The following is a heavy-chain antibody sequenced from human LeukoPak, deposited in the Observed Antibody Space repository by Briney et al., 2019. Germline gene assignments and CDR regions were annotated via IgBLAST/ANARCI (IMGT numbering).Heavy chain of an antibody. D-gene: IGHD3-10*01. J-gene: IGHJ4*02. V-gene: IGHV4-59*08. CDR2: IYYSGST. CDR1: GGSISSYY. CDR3: ARHYGDFDY. Sequence: PSEPLSLTCTVSGGSISSYYWSWIRQPPGEGLEWIGYIYYSGSTNYNPSLKSRVTISVDTSKNQFSLKLSSVTAADTAVYYCARHYGDFDYWGQGTLVTVSS.